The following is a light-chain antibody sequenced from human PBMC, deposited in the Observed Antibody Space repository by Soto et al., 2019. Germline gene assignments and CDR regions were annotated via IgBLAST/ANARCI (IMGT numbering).Light chain of an antibody. CDR3: QXXNNWPLT. Sequence: EIVMTQSPATLSVSPGERATLSCRASQSVSSNLAWYQQRPGQAPRLLIYGASTRATGIPASFSGSGSGTEFTLTISXLXSEXXAAXXCQXXNNWPLTFGGGTKVEIK. J-gene: IGKJ4*01. V-gene: IGKV3-15*01. CDR2: GAS. CDR1: QSVSSN.